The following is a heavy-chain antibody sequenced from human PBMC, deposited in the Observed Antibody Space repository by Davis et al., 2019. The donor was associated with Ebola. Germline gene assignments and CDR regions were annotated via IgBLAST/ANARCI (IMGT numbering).Heavy chain of an antibody. CDR1: GYTFISYY. CDR2: INPSGGST. D-gene: IGHD5-12*01. J-gene: IGHJ6*02. V-gene: IGHV1-46*01. CDR3: ARAARGYDHPDYYYYGMDV. Sequence: ASVKVSCKASGYTFISYYMHWVRQAPGQGLEWMGIINPSGGSTSYAQKFQGRVTMTRDTSTSTVYMELSSLRSEDTAVYYCARAARGYDHPDYYYYGMDVWGQGTTVTVSS.